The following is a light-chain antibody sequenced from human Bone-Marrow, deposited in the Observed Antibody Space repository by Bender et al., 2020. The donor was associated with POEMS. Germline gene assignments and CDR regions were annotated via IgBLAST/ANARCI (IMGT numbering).Light chain of an antibody. CDR2: EVS. J-gene: IGLJ1*01. V-gene: IGLV2-14*01. CDR3: SSYAGSNKRV. Sequence: QSALTQPASVSGSPGQSVTISCTGTSGDVGHDNYVSWYQQHPGKAPKLVIFEVSHRPSGVSNRFSGSKSGNTASLTISGLQAEDEADYYCSSYAGSNKRVFGTGTKVTVL. CDR1: SGDVGHDNY.